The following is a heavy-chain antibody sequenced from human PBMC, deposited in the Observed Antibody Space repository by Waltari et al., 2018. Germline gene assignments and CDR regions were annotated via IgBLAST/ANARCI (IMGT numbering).Heavy chain of an antibody. Sequence: QVQLVQSGAEVKKPGSSVKVSCKASGGTFSSYAISWVRQAPGQGLEWMGRIIPIFGTANDAQKFQGRVTITADKSTSTAYMELSSLRSEDTAVYYCARAWISLILGATSAFDIWGQGTMVTVS. J-gene: IGHJ3*02. CDR1: GGTFSSYA. V-gene: IGHV1-69*08. D-gene: IGHD1-26*01. CDR3: ARAWISLILGATSAFDI. CDR2: IIPIFGTA.